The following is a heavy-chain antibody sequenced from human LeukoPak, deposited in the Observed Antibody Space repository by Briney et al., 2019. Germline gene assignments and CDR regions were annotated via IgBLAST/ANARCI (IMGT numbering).Heavy chain of an antibody. CDR1: GGSFSGYY. CDR3: ARVDSYGPDY. J-gene: IGHJ4*02. CDR2: IYYSGST. V-gene: IGHV4-59*01. D-gene: IGHD5-18*01. Sequence: SETLSLTCAVYGGSFSGYYWSWIRQPPGKGLEWIGYIYYSGSTNYNPSLKSRVTISVDTSKNQFSLKLSSVTAADTAVYYCARVDSYGPDYWGQGTLVTVPS.